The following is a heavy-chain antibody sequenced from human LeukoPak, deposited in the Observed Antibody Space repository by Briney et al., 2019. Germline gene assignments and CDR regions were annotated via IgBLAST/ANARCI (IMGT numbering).Heavy chain of an antibody. CDR2: ISAYNGNT. Sequence: ASVKVSCKASGYTFTSYGISWVRQAPGQGLEWMGWISAYNGNTNYAQKLQGRVTMTTDTSTSTAYMELRSLRSDDTAVYYCARDREYVTTGELEYWGQGTLVTVSS. V-gene: IGHV1-18*01. CDR1: GYTFTSYG. D-gene: IGHD7-27*01. J-gene: IGHJ4*02. CDR3: ARDREYVTTGELEY.